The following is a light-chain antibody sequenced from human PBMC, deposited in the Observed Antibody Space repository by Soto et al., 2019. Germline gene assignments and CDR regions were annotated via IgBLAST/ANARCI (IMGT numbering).Light chain of an antibody. V-gene: IGKV1-5*01. J-gene: IGKJ1*01. Sequence: IQMTQSPSTLSASVGERVTITCRASQIISSWVAWFQQNPGKAPQLLIYDASTLASGVPSRFSVRGSGTEFTLTIGGLQPDDFATYYCQHYNAFPWPFGQGTKVDIK. CDR3: QHYNAFPWP. CDR1: QIISSW. CDR2: DAS.